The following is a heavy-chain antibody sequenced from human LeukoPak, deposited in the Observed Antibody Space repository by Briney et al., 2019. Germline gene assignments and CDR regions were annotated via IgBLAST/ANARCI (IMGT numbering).Heavy chain of an antibody. D-gene: IGHD1-26*01. CDR1: GFTFRDYA. V-gene: IGHV3-23*01. J-gene: IGHJ4*02. Sequence: GGSLRLPGAASGFTFRDYALRWVPQAPGKRLEWVLAISGGATYTFYAESVKGRFTISRYNSKNTLYVQMNSLRAEDTAVYYCAKDSAAVGGHVFDSWGQGTLVTVSS. CDR3: AKDSAAVGGHVFDS. CDR2: ISGGATYT.